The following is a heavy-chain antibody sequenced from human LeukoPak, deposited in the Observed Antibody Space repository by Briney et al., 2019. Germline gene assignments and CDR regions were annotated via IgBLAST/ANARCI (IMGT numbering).Heavy chain of an antibody. V-gene: IGHV4-59*01. Sequence: SETLSLTCTVSGGSISGYSWTWIRQPPGQGLEWIGYFHNSRTTSHNPSLTGRVTISVDTAVDQISLKLNSVTAADTAVYYCARGHLGLSPWGQGTLVTVSS. J-gene: IGHJ5*02. CDR3: ARGHLGLSP. CDR1: GGSISGYS. CDR2: FHNSRTT. D-gene: IGHD3-10*01.